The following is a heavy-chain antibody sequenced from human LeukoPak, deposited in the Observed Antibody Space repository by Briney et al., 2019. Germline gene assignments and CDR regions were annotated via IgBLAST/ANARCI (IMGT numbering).Heavy chain of an antibody. CDR3: ASASSGQEGFDY. CDR1: GGSFSGYY. J-gene: IGHJ4*02. Sequence: SETLSLTCAVYGGSFSGYYWSWIRQPPGKGLEWIGEINHSGSTNYNPSLKSRVTISVDTSKNQFSLKLSSVTAADTAGYYCASASSGQEGFDYWGQGTLVTVSS. CDR2: INHSGST. V-gene: IGHV4-34*01.